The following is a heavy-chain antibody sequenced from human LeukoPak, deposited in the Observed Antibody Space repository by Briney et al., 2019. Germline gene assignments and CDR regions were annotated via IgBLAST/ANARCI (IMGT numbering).Heavy chain of an antibody. J-gene: IGHJ3*02. CDR1: GFTFSSYA. CDR3: ARDSHPGAHEDIVVVPATLGAFDI. CDR2: ISYDGSNK. D-gene: IGHD2-2*01. Sequence: GGSLRLSCAASGFTFSSYAMHWVRQAPGKGLEWVAVISYDGSNKYYADSVKGRFTISRDNSKNTLYLQMNSLRAEDTAVYYCARDSHPGAHEDIVVVPATLGAFDIWGQGTMVTVSS. V-gene: IGHV3-30-3*01.